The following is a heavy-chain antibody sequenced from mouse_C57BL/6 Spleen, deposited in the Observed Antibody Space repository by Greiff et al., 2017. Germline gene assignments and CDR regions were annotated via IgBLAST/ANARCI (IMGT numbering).Heavy chain of an antibody. V-gene: IGHV1-54*01. CDR1: GYAFTNYL. J-gene: IGHJ2*01. Sequence: VQLQQSGAELVRPGTSVKVSCKASGYAFTNYLIEWVKQRPRQGLEWIGVINPGSGGTNYNEKFKGKATLTADKSSSTAYMQLSSLTSEDSAVYFCARGDYDGYLDDWGQGTTLTVSS. CDR3: ARGDYDGYLDD. CDR2: INPGSGGT. D-gene: IGHD2-4*01.